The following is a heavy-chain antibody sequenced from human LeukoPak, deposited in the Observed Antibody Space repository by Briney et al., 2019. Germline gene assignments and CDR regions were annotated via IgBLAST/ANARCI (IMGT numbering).Heavy chain of an antibody. CDR1: GFTFSSYA. D-gene: IGHD3-22*01. CDR3: AKEEDYYDSSGYGSYYFDY. CDR2: ISGSGGST. V-gene: IGHV3-23*01. Sequence: PGGSLRLSCAASGFTFSSYAMSWVRQAPGKGLEWVSAISGSGGSTYYADSVKGRFTISRDNSKNTLYLQMNSLRAEDTAVYYCAKEEDYYDSSGYGSYYFDYWGQGTLVTVFS. J-gene: IGHJ4*02.